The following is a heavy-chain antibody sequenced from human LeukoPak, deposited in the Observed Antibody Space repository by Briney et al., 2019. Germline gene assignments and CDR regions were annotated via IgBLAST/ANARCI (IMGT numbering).Heavy chain of an antibody. J-gene: IGHJ3*02. V-gene: IGHV1-18*04. D-gene: IGHD3-9*01. CDR3: ARADYDILTGYSDDAFDI. CDR2: ISAYNSNT. CDR1: GYTFTSYG. Sequence: ASVKVSCKASGYTFTSYGISWVRQAPGQGLEWMGWISAYNSNTNYAQKLQGRVTMTTDTSTSTAYMELRSLRSDDTAVYYCARADYDILTGYSDDAFDIWGQGTMVTVSS.